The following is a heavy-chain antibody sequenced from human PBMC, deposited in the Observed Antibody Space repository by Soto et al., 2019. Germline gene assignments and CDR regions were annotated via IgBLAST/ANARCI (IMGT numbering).Heavy chain of an antibody. V-gene: IGHV6-1*01. CDR3: ARGSCSGGSCDYYYYYMDV. D-gene: IGHD2-15*01. Sequence: SQTLSLTCAISGDSVSSNSAAWNWIRQSPSRGLEWLGRTYYRSKWYNDYAVSVKSRITINPDTSKNQFSLQLNSVTPEDTAVYYCARGSCSGGSCDYYYYYMDVWGKGTTVTVSS. CDR2: TYYRSKWYN. J-gene: IGHJ6*03. CDR1: GDSVSSNSAA.